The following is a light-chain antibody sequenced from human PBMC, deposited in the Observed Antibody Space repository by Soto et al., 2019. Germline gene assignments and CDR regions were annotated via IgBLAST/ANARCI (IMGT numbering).Light chain of an antibody. V-gene: IGLV2-14*01. Sequence: QSALTQPASVSGSPGQSITISCTGTSSDVGGYNYVSWYQQHPGKAPNLMIYEVSNRPSGVSNRISGSKSGHTASLTISGLQAEDEADYYCSSYTSSSNLVFGTGTKLTVL. J-gene: IGLJ1*01. CDR3: SSYTSSSNLV. CDR1: SSDVGGYNY. CDR2: EVS.